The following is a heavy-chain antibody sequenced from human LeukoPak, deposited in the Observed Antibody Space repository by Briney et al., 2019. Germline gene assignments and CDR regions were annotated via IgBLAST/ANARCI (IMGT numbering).Heavy chain of an antibody. Sequence: GASVKVSCKASGYTFTGYYMHWVRQAPGQGLEWMGWINPNSGGTNYAQKFQGRVTMTRDTSISTAYMELSRLRSDDTAVYYCAREELTIVVVPALKTLNWFDPWGQGTLVTVSS. V-gene: IGHV1-2*02. D-gene: IGHD2-2*01. CDR2: INPNSGGT. CDR1: GYTFTGYY. CDR3: AREELTIVVVPALKTLNWFDP. J-gene: IGHJ5*02.